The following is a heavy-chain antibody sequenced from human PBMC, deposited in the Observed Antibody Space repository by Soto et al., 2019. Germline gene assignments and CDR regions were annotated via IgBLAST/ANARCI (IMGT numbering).Heavy chain of an antibody. Sequence: SETLSLTCTVSGGSMSSGGYYWSWIRQHPGKGLEWIGYIYRSGHAYYNPSLKSRVAISVDTSKNQFSLKVSSVTVADTAVYYCARAGCSSTSCSLFHNWFDPWGQGTLVTVSS. D-gene: IGHD2-2*01. CDR3: ARAGCSSTSCSLFHNWFDP. V-gene: IGHV4-31*03. J-gene: IGHJ5*02. CDR2: IYRSGHA. CDR1: GGSMSSGGYY.